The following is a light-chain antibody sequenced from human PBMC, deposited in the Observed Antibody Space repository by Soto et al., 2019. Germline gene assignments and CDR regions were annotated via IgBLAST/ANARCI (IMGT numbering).Light chain of an antibody. J-gene: IGLJ1*01. CDR1: SSDVGGYNY. CDR2: VVS. V-gene: IGLV2-14*03. Sequence: QSALTQPASVSGSPGQSITIFCTGTSSDVGGYNYVSWYQQHPGSAPKLMIYVVSSRPSGVSNRFSGSKSGNTASLTISGLQAEDEADYYCSSYTSSFKLAVFGSGTKLTVL. CDR3: SSYTSSFKLAV.